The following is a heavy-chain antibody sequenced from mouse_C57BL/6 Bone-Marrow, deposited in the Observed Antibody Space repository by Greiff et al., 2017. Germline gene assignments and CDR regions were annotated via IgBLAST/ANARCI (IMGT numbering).Heavy chain of an antibody. CDR3: TRIVISYIVDY. J-gene: IGHJ2*01. CDR1: GYTFTDYE. V-gene: IGHV1-15*01. CDR2: IDPETGGT. Sequence: QVQLQQSGAELVRPGASVTLSCKASGYTFTDYEMHWVKQTPVHGLEWIGAIDPETGGTAYNQKFKGKAILTADKSASTAYMELRSLTSEDSVVYYCTRIVISYIVDYWGQGTPLSVSS. D-gene: IGHD1-3*01.